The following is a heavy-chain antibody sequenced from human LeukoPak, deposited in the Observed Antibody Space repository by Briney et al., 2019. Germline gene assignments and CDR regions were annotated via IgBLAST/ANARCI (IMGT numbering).Heavy chain of an antibody. CDR2: ISGDAGRT. D-gene: IGHD3/OR15-3a*01. J-gene: IGHJ4*02. V-gene: IGHV3-23*01. CDR1: GFTFSSYG. CDR3: ARDSGFSGTQRGEY. Sequence: GGSLRLSCAASGFTFSSYGMNWVRQAPGKGLEWVSGISGDAGRTYYADSVKGRFTIYRDNSKNTLYLQMNSLRAEDTAVYYCARDSGFSGTQRGEYWGQGTLVTVSS.